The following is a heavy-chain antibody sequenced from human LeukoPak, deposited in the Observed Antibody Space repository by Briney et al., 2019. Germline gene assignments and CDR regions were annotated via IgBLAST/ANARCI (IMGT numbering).Heavy chain of an antibody. V-gene: IGHV4-34*03. Sequence: PSETLSLTCAVYGGSFSGYYWSWIRQPPGKGLEWIGEINHSGSTNYNPSLKSRVTISVDTSKNQFSLKLSSVTAADTAVYYCXXXXXXWGSYRPFYNWFDPWGQGTLVTVSS. CDR2: INHSGST. CDR3: XXXXXXWGSYRPFYNWFDP. D-gene: IGHD3-16*02. J-gene: IGHJ5*02. CDR1: GGSFSGYY.